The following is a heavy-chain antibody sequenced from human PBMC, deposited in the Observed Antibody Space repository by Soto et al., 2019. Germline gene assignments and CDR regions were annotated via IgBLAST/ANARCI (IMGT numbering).Heavy chain of an antibody. CDR1: GYSFPSYG. D-gene: IGHD1-1*01. J-gene: IGHJ4*02. V-gene: IGHV1-18*01. CDR3: ATPGVIDHGGTSFDY. CDR2: INTYNGDT. Sequence: ASVKVSCKASGYSFPSYGISWVRQAPGQGLEWMGWINTYNGDTNYAQKLQDRVTMTTDTFTSTAYMDLRSLRSDDTAVYYCATPGVIDHGGTSFDYRGQGTLVTVSS.